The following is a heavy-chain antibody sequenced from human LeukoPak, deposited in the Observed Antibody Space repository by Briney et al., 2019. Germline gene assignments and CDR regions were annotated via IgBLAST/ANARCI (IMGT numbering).Heavy chain of an antibody. CDR3: ARDKAHSYGRYFDP. J-gene: IGHJ5*02. CDR2: ISYGNT. Sequence: MPSETLSLTCSVSGGSISTYYWNSIRQTPGKGLEWIGHISYGNTDYNPSLKSRVTISVDTSKNQFSLKLTSVTAADTAVYYCARDKAHSYGRYFDPWGQGALVTVSS. V-gene: IGHV4-59*01. CDR1: GGSISTYY. D-gene: IGHD5-18*01.